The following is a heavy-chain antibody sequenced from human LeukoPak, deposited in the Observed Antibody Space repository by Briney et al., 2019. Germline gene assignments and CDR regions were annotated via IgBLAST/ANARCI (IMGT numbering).Heavy chain of an antibody. J-gene: IGHJ6*03. V-gene: IGHV5-51*01. CDR2: IYPSDSDT. D-gene: IGHD3-3*01. CDR1: GYSFTSYW. Sequence: GGSLKISCKGSGYSFTSYWIGWVRQMPGKGLEWMGIIYPSDSDTRYSPSFQGQVTISADKSISTAYLQWSSLKASDTAMYYCARQHDFWSGWSDYMDVWGKGTTVTVSS. CDR3: ARQHDFWSGWSDYMDV.